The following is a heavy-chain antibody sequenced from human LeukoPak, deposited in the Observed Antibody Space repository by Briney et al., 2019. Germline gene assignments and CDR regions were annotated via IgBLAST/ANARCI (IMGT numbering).Heavy chain of an antibody. Sequence: SQTLSLTCAISGDSVSSNSAAWNWITQSPARGLEWLGRTYYRSKWYDDYAVSVKSRITINPDTSKNQFSLQLNSVTPEATAVYYCARAPGFFDWLLPHFDYWGQGTLVTVSS. V-gene: IGHV6-1*01. D-gene: IGHD3-9*01. CDR2: TYYRSKWYD. CDR1: GDSVSSNSAA. J-gene: IGHJ4*02. CDR3: ARAPGFFDWLLPHFDY.